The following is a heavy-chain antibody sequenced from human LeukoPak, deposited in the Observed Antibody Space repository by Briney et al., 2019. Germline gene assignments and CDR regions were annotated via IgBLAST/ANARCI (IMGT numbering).Heavy chain of an antibody. CDR2: ISSSSSYI. CDR1: GFTFSSYS. Sequence: GGSLRLFCAASGFTFSSYSMNWVRQAPGKGLEWVSSISSSSSYIYYADSVKGRFTISRDNAKNSLYLQMNSLRAEDTAVYYCARGERSIVVVPAAILEYYYYYYYMDVWGKGTTVTVSS. J-gene: IGHJ6*03. D-gene: IGHD2-2*02. V-gene: IGHV3-21*01. CDR3: ARGERSIVVVPAAILEYYYYYYYMDV.